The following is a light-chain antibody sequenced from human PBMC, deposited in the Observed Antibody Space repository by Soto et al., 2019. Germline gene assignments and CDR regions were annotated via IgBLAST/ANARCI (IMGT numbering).Light chain of an antibody. Sequence: EIVMTQSPATLSVTPGDSATLSCRASQSVTSNLAWYQHKPGQAPRLLIYSSSTRAAGIPARFGGSGSGTEFTFSISSLQSEDFAVYYCQQYNNWPPWTFGQGTKVDIK. CDR2: SSS. CDR1: QSVTSN. V-gene: IGKV3-15*01. CDR3: QQYNNWPPWT. J-gene: IGKJ1*01.